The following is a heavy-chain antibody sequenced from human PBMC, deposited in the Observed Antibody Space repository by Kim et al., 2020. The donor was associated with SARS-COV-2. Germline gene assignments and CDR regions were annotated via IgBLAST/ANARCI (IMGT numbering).Heavy chain of an antibody. J-gene: IGHJ5*02. CDR3: ARSSSTGRSLGREYNWFDP. CDR2: IYYSGST. Sequence: SETLSLTCTVSGGSISNYYWSWIRQPPGKGLEWIGYIYYSGSTNYNPSLKSRVTISIDTSKNQFSLKLSSVTAADTAVYYCARSSSTGRSLGREYNWFDPWGQGTLVTVSS. V-gene: IGHV4-59*01. CDR1: GGSISNYY. D-gene: IGHD2-2*01.